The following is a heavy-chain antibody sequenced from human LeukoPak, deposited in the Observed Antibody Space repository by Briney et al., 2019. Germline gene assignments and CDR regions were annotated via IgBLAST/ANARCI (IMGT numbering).Heavy chain of an antibody. J-gene: IGHJ4*02. Sequence: ASVNVSCKVSGYTLTELSMHWVRQAPGKGLEWMGGSDPEDGETIYAQKFQGRVTMTEDTSTDTAYMELSSLRSEDTAVYYCAIQRHAVTSYFDYWGQGTLVTVSS. V-gene: IGHV1-24*01. D-gene: IGHD4-11*01. CDR1: GYTLTELS. CDR3: AIQRHAVTSYFDY. CDR2: SDPEDGET.